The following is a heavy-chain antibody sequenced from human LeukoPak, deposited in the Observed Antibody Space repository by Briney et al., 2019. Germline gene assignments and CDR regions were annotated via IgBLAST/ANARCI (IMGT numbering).Heavy chain of an antibody. V-gene: IGHV3-48*03. CDR3: AKLGGSSQHFDS. J-gene: IGHJ4*02. D-gene: IGHD1-26*01. Sequence: GGSLRLSCAASGXIFSSYEMNWVRQAPGKGLECVSYNSSRGSSTYYADCVKGRFTISRDNAKNSLYLQMDSLRAEDTAVYYCAKLGGSSQHFDSWGQGTLVTVSS. CDR2: NSSRGSST. CDR1: GXIFSSYE.